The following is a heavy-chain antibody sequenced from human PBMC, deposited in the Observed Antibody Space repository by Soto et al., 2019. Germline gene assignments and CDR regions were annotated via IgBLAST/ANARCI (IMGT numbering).Heavy chain of an antibody. CDR1: GGSISSYY. J-gene: IGHJ4*02. CDR2: IYYSGST. CDR3: ARSGYDSSGCYGAG. D-gene: IGHD3-22*01. Sequence: PSETLSLTCTVSGGSISSYYWSWIRQPPGKGLEWIGYIYYSGSTNYNPSLKSRVTISVDTSKNQFSLKLSSVTAADTAVYYCARSGYDSSGCYGAGWGQGTLVTVSS. V-gene: IGHV4-59*01.